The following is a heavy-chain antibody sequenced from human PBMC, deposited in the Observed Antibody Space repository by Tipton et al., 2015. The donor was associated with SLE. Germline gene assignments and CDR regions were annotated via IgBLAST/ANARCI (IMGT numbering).Heavy chain of an antibody. Sequence: TLSLTCTVSGGSISSYYWSWIRQPPGKGLEWIGYIYYSGSTNYNPSLKSRVTISVDTSKNQFSLKLSSVTAADTAVYYCAGPIVVVPAAKETTPGGLDYWGQGTLVTVSS. J-gene: IGHJ4*02. CDR2: IYYSGST. D-gene: IGHD2-2*01. CDR3: AGPIVVVPAAKETTPGGLDY. CDR1: GGSISSYY. V-gene: IGHV4-59*12.